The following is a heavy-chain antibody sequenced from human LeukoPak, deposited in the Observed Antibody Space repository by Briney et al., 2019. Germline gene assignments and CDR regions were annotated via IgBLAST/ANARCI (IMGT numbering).Heavy chain of an antibody. D-gene: IGHD5-24*01. Sequence: PSETLSLTCTVSGGSISSGGYYWSWIRQHPGKGLEWIGYIYYSGSTYYNPSLKSRVTISVDTSKNQFSLKLSSVTAADTAVYYCARDSGRWPQFGPTRTHDAFDIWGQGTMVTVSS. CDR2: IYYSGST. V-gene: IGHV4-31*03. CDR3: ARDSGRWPQFGPTRTHDAFDI. CDR1: GGSISSGGYY. J-gene: IGHJ3*02.